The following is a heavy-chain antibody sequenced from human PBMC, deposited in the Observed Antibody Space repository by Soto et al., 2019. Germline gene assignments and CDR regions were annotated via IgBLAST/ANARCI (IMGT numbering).Heavy chain of an antibody. CDR1: GGSISSYY. J-gene: IGHJ6*03. Sequence: SETLSLTCTVSGGSISSYYWSWIRQPPGKGLEWIGYIYYSGSTNYNPSLKSRVTISVDTSKNKFSLKLSSVTAADTAVYYCARVVVVPSVYYYYYMDVWGKGTTVTVSS. CDR2: IYYSGST. D-gene: IGHD2-2*01. V-gene: IGHV4-59*01. CDR3: ARVVVVPSVYYYYYMDV.